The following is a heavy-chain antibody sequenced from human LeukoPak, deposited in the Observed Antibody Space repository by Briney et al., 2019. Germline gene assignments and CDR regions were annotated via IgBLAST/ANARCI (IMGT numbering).Heavy chain of an antibody. CDR1: GXTFSSYS. J-gene: IGHJ4*02. Sequence: GGSLRLSCAASGXTFSSYSMNWVRQAPGKGLEWVSSISSSSSYIYYADSVKGRFTISRDNAKNSLYLQMNSLRAEDTAVYYCARVEMATIGYYFDYWGQGTLVTVSS. V-gene: IGHV3-21*01. CDR2: ISSSSSYI. D-gene: IGHD5-24*01. CDR3: ARVEMATIGYYFDY.